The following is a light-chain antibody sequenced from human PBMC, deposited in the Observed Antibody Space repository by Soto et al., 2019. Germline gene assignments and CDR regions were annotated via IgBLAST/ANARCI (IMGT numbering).Light chain of an antibody. V-gene: IGKV1-5*01. CDR1: QSISSW. CDR2: ATY. Sequence: DIQITQFPSTLSASVGDRVTITFRASQSISSWLAWYQQKPGKAHKLLIYATYSLHSGVQSRFSGSGSGTDFTLTIRRLEPEDFAVYYCKQYGSSPTTVGQGTKVDIK. J-gene: IGKJ1*01. CDR3: KQYGSSPTT.